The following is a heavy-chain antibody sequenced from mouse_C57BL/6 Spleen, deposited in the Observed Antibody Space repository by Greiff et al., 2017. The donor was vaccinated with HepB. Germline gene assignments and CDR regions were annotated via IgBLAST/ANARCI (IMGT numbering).Heavy chain of an antibody. Sequence: VQLQQSGPGLVQPSQSLSITCTVSGFSLTSYGVHWVRQSPGKGLEWLGVIWSGGSTDYNAAFISRLSISKDNSKSQVFFKMNSLQADDTAIYYCARDFEYYYGSSFAMDYWGQGTSVTVSS. V-gene: IGHV2-2*01. CDR3: ARDFEYYYGSSFAMDY. CDR1: GFSLTSYG. J-gene: IGHJ4*01. D-gene: IGHD1-1*01. CDR2: IWSGGST.